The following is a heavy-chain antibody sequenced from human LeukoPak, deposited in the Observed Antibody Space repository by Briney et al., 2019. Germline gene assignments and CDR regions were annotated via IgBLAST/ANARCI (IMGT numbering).Heavy chain of an antibody. D-gene: IGHD3/OR15-3a*01. V-gene: IGHV4-59*01. CDR2: VYYSGNT. J-gene: IGHJ3*02. Sequence: SETLSLTCTVSGGSISTYYWSWVRRPPGQGLEWIGYVYYSGNTNYNPSLKSRVIISVDTSKDQFSLKMTSVTAADTAVYYCARAWTRGNGFDIWGQGTMVTVSS. CDR1: GGSISTYY. CDR3: ARAWTRGNGFDI.